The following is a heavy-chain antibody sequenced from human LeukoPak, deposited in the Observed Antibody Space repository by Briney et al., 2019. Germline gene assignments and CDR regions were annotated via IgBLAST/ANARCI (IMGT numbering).Heavy chain of an antibody. Sequence: ASVKVPCKASGGTFSSYTISWVRQAPGQGLEWMGRIIPILGIANYAQKFQGRVTITADKSTSTAYMELSSLRSEDTAVYYCARADYGDYVMPYYYYGMDVWGQGTTVTVSS. CDR1: GGTFSSYT. V-gene: IGHV1-69*02. J-gene: IGHJ6*02. CDR3: ARADYGDYVMPYYYYGMDV. D-gene: IGHD4-17*01. CDR2: IIPILGIA.